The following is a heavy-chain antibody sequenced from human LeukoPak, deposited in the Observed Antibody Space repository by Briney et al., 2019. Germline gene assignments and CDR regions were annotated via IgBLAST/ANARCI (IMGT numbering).Heavy chain of an antibody. Sequence: GGSLRLSCAASGSTVSSNYMSWVRQAPGKGLEWVSVIYSGGSTYYADSVKGRFTISRDNSKNTLYLQMNSLRAEDTAVYYCARDRVYGSGSYYNEVSYWGQGTLVTVSS. V-gene: IGHV3-66*01. CDR2: IYSGGST. CDR1: GSTVSSNY. D-gene: IGHD3-10*01. J-gene: IGHJ4*02. CDR3: ARDRVYGSGSYYNEVSY.